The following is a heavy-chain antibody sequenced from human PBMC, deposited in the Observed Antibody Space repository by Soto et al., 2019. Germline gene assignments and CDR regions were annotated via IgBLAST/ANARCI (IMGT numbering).Heavy chain of an antibody. D-gene: IGHD2-2*03. J-gene: IGHJ3*02. CDR1: GYSFTSYW. CDR3: ARHFGYCSSTSCRNDAFGI. CDR2: IDPSEPST. V-gene: IGHV5-10-1*01. Sequence: PGESLKISCKGPGYSFTSYWISWVRPMPGKGLEWMERIDPSEPSTNSSPSCQGHVTISVNKCLSTAYLQWSSLTDSHTAMYYCARHFGYCSSTSCRNDAFGIWGQGTMVTVSS.